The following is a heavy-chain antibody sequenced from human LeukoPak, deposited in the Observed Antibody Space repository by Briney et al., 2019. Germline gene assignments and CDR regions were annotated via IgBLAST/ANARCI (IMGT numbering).Heavy chain of an antibody. D-gene: IGHD4-17*01. Sequence: PGGSLRLSCAASGFTFSSYDMHWVRQAPGKGLEWVAVISYDGSNKYYADSVKGRFTISRDNSKNTLYLQMNSLRAEDTAVYYCAKDQDYGDYSFDYWGQGTLVTVSS. CDR3: AKDQDYGDYSFDY. J-gene: IGHJ4*02. V-gene: IGHV3-30*18. CDR2: ISYDGSNK. CDR1: GFTFSSYD.